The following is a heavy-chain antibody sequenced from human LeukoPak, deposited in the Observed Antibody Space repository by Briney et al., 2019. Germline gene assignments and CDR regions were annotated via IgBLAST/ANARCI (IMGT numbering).Heavy chain of an antibody. D-gene: IGHD6-13*01. J-gene: IGHJ6*03. Sequence: GGSLRLSCAASGFTFSSYSMNWVRQAPGKGLEWVSSISSSSSYIYYADSVKGRFTISRDNAKNSLYLQMNSLRAEDTAVYYCARVAGSSWYSGGSGYYYYMDVWGKGTTVTVSS. CDR2: ISSSSSYI. V-gene: IGHV3-21*01. CDR1: GFTFSSYS. CDR3: ARVAGSSWYSGGSGYYYYMDV.